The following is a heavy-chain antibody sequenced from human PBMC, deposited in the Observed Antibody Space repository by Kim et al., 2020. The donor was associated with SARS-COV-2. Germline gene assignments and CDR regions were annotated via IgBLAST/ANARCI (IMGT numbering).Heavy chain of an antibody. CDR3: ARRLPNTSGWGSHYCDL. V-gene: IGHV4-34*01. J-gene: IGHJ4*02. D-gene: IGHD3-10*01. Sequence: SETLSLTCAVYGGSFSGYYWSWIRQPPGKGLEWIGEINHSGRTNYNPSLKSRGTISVDTSKNQFSLKLTSVTAADTAVYFCARRLPNTSGWGSHYCDLWGQGILVTVSS. CDR2: INHSGRT. CDR1: GGSFSGYY.